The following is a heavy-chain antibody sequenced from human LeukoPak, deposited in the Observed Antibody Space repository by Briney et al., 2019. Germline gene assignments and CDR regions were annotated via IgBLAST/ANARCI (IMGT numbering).Heavy chain of an antibody. CDR3: AKFAHCTTTTCHGVDY. D-gene: IGHD2-8*01. CDR2: ISTRSSST. Sequence: GGSLRLSCAASGFSFSTFSMNWVRQAPGKGLEWVSTISTRSSSTFYADSLKGRFTISRDDAKNSLFLQMNSLRAEDTAIYYCAKFAHCTTTTCHGVDYWGQGALVTVSS. J-gene: IGHJ4*02. V-gene: IGHV3-21*04. CDR1: GFSFSTFS.